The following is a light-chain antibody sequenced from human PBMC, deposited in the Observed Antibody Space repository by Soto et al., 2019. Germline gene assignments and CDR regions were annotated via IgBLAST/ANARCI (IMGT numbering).Light chain of an antibody. V-gene: IGKV3-20*01. CDR1: QSVDSAF. J-gene: IGKJ1*01. Sequence: EFVLTQSPGSLSLSLGERATLSCRASQSVDSAFFAWYQQKPGQPPRLLMYGASRRATGIPDRFSGSGSGTDFPLTISRLEPEDFAVYYCQRYASSLSFGQGTKVEI. CDR2: GAS. CDR3: QRYASSLS.